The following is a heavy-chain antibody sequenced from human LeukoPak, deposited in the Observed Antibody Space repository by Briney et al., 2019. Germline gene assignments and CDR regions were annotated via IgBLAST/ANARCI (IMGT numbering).Heavy chain of an antibody. CDR2: IYPGDSDT. CDR1: GYSFTSYW. J-gene: IGHJ6*02. V-gene: IGHV5-51*01. CDR3: ATAMLIDYYGMDV. Sequence: GESLKISCKRSGYSFTSYWIGWVRQMPGKGLEWMGIIYPGDSDTRYSLSFQGQVTISADKSISTAYLQWSSLKASDTAMYYCATAMLIDYYGMDVWGQGTTVTVSS. D-gene: IGHD2-8*01.